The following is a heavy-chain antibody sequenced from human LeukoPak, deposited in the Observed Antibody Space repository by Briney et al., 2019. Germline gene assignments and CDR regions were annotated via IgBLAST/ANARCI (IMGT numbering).Heavy chain of an antibody. J-gene: IGHJ4*02. CDR1: GGSFSGYY. D-gene: IGHD3-10*01. CDR3: AGVYGSGSSIGPLGY. V-gene: IGHV4-34*01. CDR2: INHSGST. Sequence: SETLSLTCAVYGGSFSGYYWSWIRQPPGKGLEWIGEINHSGSTNYNPSLKSRVTISVDTSKNQFSLKLSSVTAADTAVYYCAGVYGSGSSIGPLGYWGQGTLVTVSS.